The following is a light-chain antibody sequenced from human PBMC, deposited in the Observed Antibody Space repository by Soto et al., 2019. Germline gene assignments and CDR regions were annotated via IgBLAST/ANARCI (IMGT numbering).Light chain of an antibody. Sequence: QSALTQPASVSGSPGQSITISCTGTSSDVGGYKYVSWYQQHPDKAPKLLIYEVSNRPSGVSTRFSASKSGNTASLTISGLQAEDEADYYCSSHTRSSTRVFGTGTKLTVL. V-gene: IGLV2-14*01. CDR3: SSHTRSSTRV. CDR1: SSDVGGYKY. CDR2: EVS. J-gene: IGLJ1*01.